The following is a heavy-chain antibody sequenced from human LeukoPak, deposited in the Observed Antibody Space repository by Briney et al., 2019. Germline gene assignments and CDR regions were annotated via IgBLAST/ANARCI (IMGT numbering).Heavy chain of an antibody. D-gene: IGHD3-22*01. CDR3: ARAKYYDSRGYSVREAYDI. CDR1: GFTFSSYT. V-gene: IGHV3-30*04. CDR2: ISHDGNIK. J-gene: IGHJ3*02. Sequence: GGSLRLSCTASGFTFSSYTMHWVRRAPGKGLEWVAVISHDGNIKYHADSMEDRFTISRDNSRNTLYLQMNNLRPEDTAVYSCARAKYYDSRGYSVREAYDIWGQGTMVTVSS.